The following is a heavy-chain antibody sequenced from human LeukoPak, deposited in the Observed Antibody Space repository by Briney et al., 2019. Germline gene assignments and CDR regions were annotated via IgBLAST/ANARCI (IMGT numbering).Heavy chain of an antibody. D-gene: IGHD5-18*01. V-gene: IGHV3-30-3*01. CDR1: GFTFSSYA. J-gene: IGHJ3*02. Sequence: GRSLRLSCAASGFTFSSYAMHWVRQAPGKGLEWVAVISYDGSNKYYAGSVKGRFTISRDNSKNTLYLQMNSLRAEDTAVYYCARDLLDSASDAFDIWGQGTMVTVSS. CDR3: ARDLLDSASDAFDI. CDR2: ISYDGSNK.